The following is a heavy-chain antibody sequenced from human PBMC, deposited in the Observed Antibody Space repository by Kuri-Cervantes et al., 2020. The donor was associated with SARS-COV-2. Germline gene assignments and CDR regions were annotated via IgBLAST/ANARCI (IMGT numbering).Heavy chain of an antibody. CDR2: ISYDGSNK. CDR1: GFTFSSYG. V-gene: IGHV3-30*18. CDR3: AKNTSPWDSRYHAIDV. Sequence: GESLKISCAASGFTFSSYGMHWVRQAPGKGLEWVAVISYDGSNKYYADSVKGRFTISRDNSKNTLYLQMNSLRAEDTAVYYCAKNTSPWDSRYHAIDVWGQGTTVTVSS. J-gene: IGHJ6*02. D-gene: IGHD2-2*01.